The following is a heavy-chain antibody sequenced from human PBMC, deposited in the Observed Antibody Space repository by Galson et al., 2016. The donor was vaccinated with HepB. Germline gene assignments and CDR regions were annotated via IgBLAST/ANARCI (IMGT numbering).Heavy chain of an antibody. CDR3: ARYSDSWAPFDY. CDR1: GFTFSSYS. CDR2: ISSSSRYI. J-gene: IGHJ4*02. D-gene: IGHD6-13*01. Sequence: SLRLSCAASGFTFSSYSMNWVRQAPGKGLEWVSSISSSSRYIYYADSVKGRFTISRDNSNNTLYLQVNSLRAEDTALYFCARYSDSWAPFDYWGQGSLVTVSS. V-gene: IGHV3-21*04.